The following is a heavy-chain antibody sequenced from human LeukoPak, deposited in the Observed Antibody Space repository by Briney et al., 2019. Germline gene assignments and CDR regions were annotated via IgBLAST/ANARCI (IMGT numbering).Heavy chain of an antibody. CDR1: GYTFTSYG. J-gene: IGHJ4*02. CDR3: ARVGYCSSTSCYTVDY. Sequence: ASVKVSCKASGYTFTSYGISWVRQAPGQGLEWMGWISAYNGNTNYAQKLQGRVTMTTDTSTSTAYMELRSLRSDDPAVYYCARVGYCSSTSCYTVDYWGQGTLVTVSS. D-gene: IGHD2-2*02. V-gene: IGHV1-18*01. CDR2: ISAYNGNT.